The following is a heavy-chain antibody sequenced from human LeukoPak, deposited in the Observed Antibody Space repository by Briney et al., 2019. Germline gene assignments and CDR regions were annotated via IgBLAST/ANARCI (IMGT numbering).Heavy chain of an antibody. J-gene: IGHJ4*02. CDR2: ITSGSYI. CDR1: GFTFSSYS. CDR3: AKGSSGGRPYYFDY. V-gene: IGHV3-21*01. Sequence: GGSLRLSCAASGFTFSSYSMAWVRQAPGKGLEWVSSITSGSYIYYADSVKGRFTISRDNAKNSLYLQMKSLRAEDTAVYYCAKGSSGGRPYYFDYWGKGTLVTVSS. D-gene: IGHD6-6*01.